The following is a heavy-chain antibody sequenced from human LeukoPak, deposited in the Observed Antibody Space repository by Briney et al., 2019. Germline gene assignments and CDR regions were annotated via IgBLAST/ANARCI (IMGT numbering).Heavy chain of an antibody. CDR1: GFIFSSYG. J-gene: IGHJ4*02. CDR3: AKDQDGGSDY. CDR2: ISFDGNNN. D-gene: IGHD6-6*01. V-gene: IGHV3-30*18. Sequence: GGSLRLSCAASGFIFSSYGMHWVRQVPGKGLEWVTVISFDGNNNYYADSVKGRFTISRDNSKNTLYLQMNSLRAEDTAVYYCAKDQDGGSDYWGQGTLVTVSS.